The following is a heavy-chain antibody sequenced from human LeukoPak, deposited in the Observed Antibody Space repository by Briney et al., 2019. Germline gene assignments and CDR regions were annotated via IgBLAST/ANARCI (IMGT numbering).Heavy chain of an antibody. CDR2: IYYSGNT. V-gene: IGHV4-59*08. CDR3: ARGQFYHDSTGYYH. CDR1: GGSINNYY. D-gene: IGHD3-22*01. J-gene: IGHJ4*02. Sequence: PSETLPLTCTVSGGSINNYYWSWIRQPPGKGLEWIGHIYYSGNTNYNPSLKSRVIMSVDTSKNQFSLKSNSVIAADTAVYYCARGQFYHDSTGYYHWGQGTLVTVSS.